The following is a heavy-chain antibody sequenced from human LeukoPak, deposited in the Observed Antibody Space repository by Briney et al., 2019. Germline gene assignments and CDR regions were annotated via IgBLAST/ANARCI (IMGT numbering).Heavy chain of an antibody. V-gene: IGHV4-34*01. CDR3: ARGRGYSSSWSPLKN. CDR2: INHSGST. D-gene: IGHD6-13*01. Sequence: SDTLSLTCAVYGGSFSGYYWSGLRQPPGKGLEWIGEINHSGSTNYNPSLKSRVTISVDTSKNQFSLKLSSVTAADTAVYYCARGRGYSSSWSPLKNWGQGTLVTVSS. CDR1: GGSFSGYY. J-gene: IGHJ4*02.